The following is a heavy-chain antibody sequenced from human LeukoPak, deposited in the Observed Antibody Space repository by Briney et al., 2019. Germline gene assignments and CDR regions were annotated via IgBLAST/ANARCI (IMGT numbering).Heavy chain of an antibody. CDR1: GFTFDNYA. J-gene: IGHJ4*02. CDR2: ISGSGGST. CDR3: AKDRYGDYLFDY. V-gene: IGHV3-23*01. Sequence: GGSLRLSCVVSGFTFDNYAMNWVRQAPGKGLEWVSGISGSGGSTYYADSVKGRFTISRDNSKNTLYLQMYSLRAEGTAVYYCAKDRYGDYLFDYWGQGTLVAVSS. D-gene: IGHD4-17*01.